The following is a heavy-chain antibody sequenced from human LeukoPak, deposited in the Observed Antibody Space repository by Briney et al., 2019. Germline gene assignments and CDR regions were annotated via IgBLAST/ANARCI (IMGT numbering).Heavy chain of an antibody. CDR3: AKDHDFCSGNNQPFDY. CDR1: GFTFSSYA. CDR2: ISGSGGST. D-gene: IGHD3-3*01. Sequence: PGGSLRLSCAASGFTFSSYAMSWVRQAPGKGLEWVSAISGSGGSTYYADSVKGRFTISRDNSKNTLYLQMNSLRAEDTAVYYCAKDHDFCSGNNQPFDYWGQGTLVTVSS. J-gene: IGHJ4*02. V-gene: IGHV3-23*01.